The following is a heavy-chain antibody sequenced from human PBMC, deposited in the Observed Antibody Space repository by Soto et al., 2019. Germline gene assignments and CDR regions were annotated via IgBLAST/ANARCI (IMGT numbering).Heavy chain of an antibody. CDR1: GDSIGSGGYY. Sequence: NLSLTCSVYGDSIGSGGYYWSWIRQHPGKGLEWIGYIYYSGSTYYNPSLKSRVTISVDTSKNQLSLKLSSVTAADTAVYYFSKYWGVNWDLLYYCAQGTSVTVSA. CDR2: IYYSGST. D-gene: IGHD1-26*01. J-gene: IGHJ4*02. V-gene: IGHV4-31*03. CDR3: SKYWGVNWDLLYY.